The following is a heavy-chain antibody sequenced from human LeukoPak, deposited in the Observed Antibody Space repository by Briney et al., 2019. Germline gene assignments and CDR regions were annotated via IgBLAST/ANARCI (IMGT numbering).Heavy chain of an antibody. Sequence: GESLKISCKGSGYSFTNYWIGWVRQMPGKGLGWMGIIYPGDSDTRYSPSFQGQVTISADKSISTAYLQWGSLKASDTAMYYCARSQGYCSGGSCLQGDWFDPWGQGTLVTVSS. D-gene: IGHD2-15*01. J-gene: IGHJ5*02. CDR2: IYPGDSDT. V-gene: IGHV5-51*01. CDR3: ARSQGYCSGGSCLQGDWFDP. CDR1: GYSFTNYW.